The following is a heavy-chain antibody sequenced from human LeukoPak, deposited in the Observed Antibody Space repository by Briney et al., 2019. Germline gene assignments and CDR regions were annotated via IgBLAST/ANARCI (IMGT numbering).Heavy chain of an antibody. Sequence: GGSLRLSCAASGFTFSDYYMSWIRQAPGKGLEWVSYISSSGSTIYYADSVRGRFTISRDNAKNSLYLQMNSLGAEDTAVYYCARSPHTAMDRLPHPYYFDYWGQGTLVTVSS. D-gene: IGHD5-18*01. CDR1: GFTFSDYY. CDR3: ARSPHTAMDRLPHPYYFDY. V-gene: IGHV3-11*01. J-gene: IGHJ4*02. CDR2: ISSSGSTI.